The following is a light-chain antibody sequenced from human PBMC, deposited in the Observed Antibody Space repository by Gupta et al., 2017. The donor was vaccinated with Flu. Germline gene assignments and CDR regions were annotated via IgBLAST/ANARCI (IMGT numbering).Light chain of an antibody. CDR3: QQYNSYSPLT. Sequence: IQLTQSPSPLSASVGDRVTITCRASQSISSWLAWYQQKPGKAPKLLIYKASSLESGVPSRFSGSGSGTEFTLTISSLQPDDFATYYCQQYNSYSPLTFGGGTKVEIK. V-gene: IGKV1-5*03. CDR1: QSISSW. CDR2: KAS. J-gene: IGKJ4*01.